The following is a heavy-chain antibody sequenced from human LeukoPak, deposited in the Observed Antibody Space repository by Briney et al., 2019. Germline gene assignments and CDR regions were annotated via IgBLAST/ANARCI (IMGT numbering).Heavy chain of an antibody. CDR1: GFTFSSYA. D-gene: IGHD3-10*01. CDR3: VQSGVGVFY. J-gene: IGHJ4*02. Sequence: GGSLRLSCAASGFTFSSYAMSWVRQAPGKGLEWVSLITGSSGSTYYADSVKGRFTISRDKSKNTLYLQMNSLRAEDTVVYYCVQSGVGVFYWGQGTLVTVSS. V-gene: IGHV3-23*01. CDR2: ITGSSGST.